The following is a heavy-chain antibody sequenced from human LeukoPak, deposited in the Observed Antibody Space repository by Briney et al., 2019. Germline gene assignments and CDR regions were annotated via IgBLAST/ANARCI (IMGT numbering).Heavy chain of an antibody. CDR2: ISGSGGST. CDR3: ANAQVIAYDSSGGDY. Sequence: PGGSLRLSCAASGFTFSSYAMSWVRQAPGKGLEWVSAISGSGGSTYYADSVKGRFTISRDNSKNTLYLQMNSLRAEDTAVYYCANAQVIAYDSSGGDYWGQGTLVTVSS. J-gene: IGHJ4*02. V-gene: IGHV3-23*01. D-gene: IGHD3-22*01. CDR1: GFTFSSYA.